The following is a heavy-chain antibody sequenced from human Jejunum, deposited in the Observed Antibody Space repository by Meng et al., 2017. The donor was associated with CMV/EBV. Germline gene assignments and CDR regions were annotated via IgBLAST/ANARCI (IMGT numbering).Heavy chain of an antibody. J-gene: IGHJ4*02. CDR1: EFTYW. CDR3: ARGGGPDY. CDR2: INSDGSTA. V-gene: IGHV3-74*01. Sequence: LRLSCAASEFTYWMHWVRQAPGKGLVWVSRINSDGSTARYADSVKGRFTISRDNAKNTLYLQMNSLRAEDTAVYYCARGGGPDYWGRGTLVTVSS. D-gene: IGHD3-16*01.